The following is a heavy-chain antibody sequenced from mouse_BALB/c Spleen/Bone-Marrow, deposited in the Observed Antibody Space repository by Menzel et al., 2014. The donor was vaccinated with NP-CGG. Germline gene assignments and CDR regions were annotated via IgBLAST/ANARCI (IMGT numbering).Heavy chain of an antibody. CDR1: GYTFTTYF. CDR2: IYPGNINI. J-gene: IGHJ4*01. Sequence: LQESGPELVRPGASMRISCKASGYTFTTYFIHWVKQRPGQGLEWVGWIYPGNINIRYNENFKDKVTLTADKSSGTAHMQFSSLTSEDSAVYFCARGDYYRSVMDYWGQGTSVTVSS. D-gene: IGHD2-14*01. CDR3: ARGDYYRSVMDY. V-gene: IGHV1S56*01.